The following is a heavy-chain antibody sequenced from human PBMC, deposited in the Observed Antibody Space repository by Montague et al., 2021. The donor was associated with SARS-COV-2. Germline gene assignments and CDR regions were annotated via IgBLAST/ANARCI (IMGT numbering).Heavy chain of an antibody. CDR3: ARRGRKLLPVATTIGGFDI. Sequence: SDTLSLTRTLSGGSISSSNYYWDWVRQPPGKGLEWIGSIYDSGSTYYKPSLNSRVTISVDTSKNHFSLKLSSVTAADTAVYYCARRGRKLLPVATTIGGFDIWGQGTMVTVSS. CDR2: IYDSGST. J-gene: IGHJ3*02. CDR1: GGSISSSNYY. D-gene: IGHD5-12*01. V-gene: IGHV4-39*02.